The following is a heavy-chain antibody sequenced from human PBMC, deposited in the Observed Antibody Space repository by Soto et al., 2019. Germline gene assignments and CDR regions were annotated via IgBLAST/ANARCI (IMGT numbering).Heavy chain of an antibody. CDR3: ASLLYPLYYYYGMDV. V-gene: IGHV4-34*01. CDR2: INHSGST. J-gene: IGHJ6*02. Sequence: SETLSLTCAVYGGSFSGYYWSWIRQPPGKGLEWIGEINHSGSTNYNPSLKSRVTISVDTSKNQFSLKLSSVTAADTAVYYCASLLYPLYYYYGMDVWGQGTTVTVSS. CDR1: GGSFSGYY.